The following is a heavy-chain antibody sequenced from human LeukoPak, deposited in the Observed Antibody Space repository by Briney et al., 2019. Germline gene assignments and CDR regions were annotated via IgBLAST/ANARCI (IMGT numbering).Heavy chain of an antibody. CDR3: ARAYYYDSSGYPYDAFDI. J-gene: IGHJ3*02. CDR2: IYDSGST. V-gene: IGHV4-59*12. D-gene: IGHD3-22*01. Sequence: SETLSLTCTVSGGSISSYYWSWIRQPPGKGLEWIGYIYDSGSTNYNPSLKSRVTISVDTSKNQFSLKLSSVTAADTAVYYCARAYYYDSSGYPYDAFDIWGQGTMVTVSS. CDR1: GGSISSYY.